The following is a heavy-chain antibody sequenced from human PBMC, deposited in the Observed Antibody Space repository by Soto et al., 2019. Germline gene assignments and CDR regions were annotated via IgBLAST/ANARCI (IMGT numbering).Heavy chain of an antibody. Sequence: GCLILSCAASGFTVRGYYVSWIRQAPGKGLEWISYISSSGTTIYYADSVKGRFTISRDNAKNSMYLQMNSLRAEDTAVYYCEREGTSVSYWGPFDNWGQGTLVTVSS. CDR2: ISSSGTTI. D-gene: IGHD1-26*01. CDR1: GFTVRGYY. J-gene: IGHJ4*02. V-gene: IGHV3-11*01. CDR3: EREGTSVSYWGPFDN.